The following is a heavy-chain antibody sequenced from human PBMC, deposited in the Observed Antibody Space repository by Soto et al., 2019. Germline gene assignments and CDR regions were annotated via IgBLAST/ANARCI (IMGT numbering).Heavy chain of an antibody. Sequence: GGSLRLSCTASGFTFGDYAMSWFRQAPGKGLEWVGFIRSKAYGGTTEYAASVKGRFTISRDDSKSIAYLQMNSLKTEDTAVYYCTSSHCSGGSCYSGFDYWGQGTLVTVSS. V-gene: IGHV3-49*03. CDR2: IRSKAYGGTT. CDR3: TSSHCSGGSCYSGFDY. J-gene: IGHJ4*02. CDR1: GFTFGDYA. D-gene: IGHD2-15*01.